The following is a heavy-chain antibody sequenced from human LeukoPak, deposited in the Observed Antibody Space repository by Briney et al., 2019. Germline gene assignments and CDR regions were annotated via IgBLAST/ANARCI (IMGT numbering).Heavy chain of an antibody. CDR2: ISWNSGSI. CDR3: AKGMEQQLVLQPFDP. J-gene: IGHJ5*02. V-gene: IGHV3-9*01. Sequence: GGSLRLSCAASGFTFDDYAMPWVRQAPGKGLEWVSGISWNSGSIGYADSVKGRFTISRDNAKNSQYLQMNSLRAEDTALYYCAKGMEQQLVLQPFDPWGQGTLVTVSS. CDR1: GFTFDDYA. D-gene: IGHD6-13*01.